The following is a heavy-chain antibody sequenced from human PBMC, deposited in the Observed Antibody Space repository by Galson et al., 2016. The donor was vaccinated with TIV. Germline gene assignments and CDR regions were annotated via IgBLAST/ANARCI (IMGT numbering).Heavy chain of an antibody. V-gene: IGHV5-51*01. Sequence: QSGAEVKKPGESLQISCKGSGSTFHSYWIAWVRQMPGKGLEWMGIIYLGDSSTTFSPSFQGQVTITADKSINTVYLQCTTLQASDSATYYCARSRHYAYWTGSSMDVWGQGTTVIVSS. D-gene: IGHD3-3*01. CDR1: GSTFHSYW. J-gene: IGHJ6*02. CDR2: IYLGDSST. CDR3: ARSRHYAYWTGSSMDV.